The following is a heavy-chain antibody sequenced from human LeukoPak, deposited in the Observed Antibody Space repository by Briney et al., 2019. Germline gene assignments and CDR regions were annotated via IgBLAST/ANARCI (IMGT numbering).Heavy chain of an antibody. CDR3: ARDHIAAAGTGFDY. V-gene: IGHV1-69*05. D-gene: IGHD6-13*01. J-gene: IGHJ4*02. CDR1: GYTFTSYG. CDR2: IIPIFGTA. Sequence: SVKVSCRASGYTFTSYGISWVRQAPGQGLEWMGGIIPIFGTANYAQKFQGRVTITTDESTSTAYMELSSLRSEDTAVYYCARDHIAAAGTGFDYWGQGTLVTVSS.